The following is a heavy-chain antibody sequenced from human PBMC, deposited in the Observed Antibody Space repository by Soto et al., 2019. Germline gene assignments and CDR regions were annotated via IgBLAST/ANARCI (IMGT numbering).Heavy chain of an antibody. V-gene: IGHV3-30*18. CDR1: GFTFSSYG. D-gene: IGHD3-10*01. CDR3: AKDSVRLRSWWGDFDY. J-gene: IGHJ4*02. CDR2: ISYDGSNK. Sequence: PGGSLRLSCAASGFTFSSYGMHWVRQAPGKGLEWVAVISYDGSNKYYADSVKGRFTISRDNSKNTLYLQMNSLRAEDTAVYYCAKDSVRLRSWWGDFDYWGQGTLVTVSS.